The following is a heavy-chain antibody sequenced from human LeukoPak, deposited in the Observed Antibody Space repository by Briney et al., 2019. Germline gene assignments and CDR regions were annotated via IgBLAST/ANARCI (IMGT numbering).Heavy chain of an antibody. CDR3: ARGLPHYGSGSYPN. D-gene: IGHD3-10*01. CDR1: GYTLTSYD. V-gene: IGHV1-8*01. CDR2: MNPNSGNT. J-gene: IGHJ4*02. Sequence: GASVKVSCKASGYTLTSYDINWVRQATGQGLEWMGWMNPNSGNTGYAQKFQGRVTMTRNTSISTAYMELSSLRSEDTAVYYCARGLPHYGSGSYPNWGQGTLVTVSS.